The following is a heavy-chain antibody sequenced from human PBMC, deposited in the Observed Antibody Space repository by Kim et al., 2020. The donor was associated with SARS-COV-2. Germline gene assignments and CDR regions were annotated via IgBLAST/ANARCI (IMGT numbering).Heavy chain of an antibody. CDR3: ARGGGALDF. CDR1: GDSITSHH. CDR2: ILNSGTT. J-gene: IGHJ4*02. V-gene: IGHV4-4*07. Sequence: SETLSLTCTVSGDSITSHHWTWIRQPAGRGLEWIGRILNSGTTTYNPSLNSRVTMSRDMSKNQFSLELRSVTAADTAVYFCARGGGALDFWGLGTLGAVS. D-gene: IGHD3-16*01.